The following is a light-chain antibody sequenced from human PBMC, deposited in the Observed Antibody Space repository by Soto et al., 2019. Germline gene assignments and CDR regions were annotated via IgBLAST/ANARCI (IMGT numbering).Light chain of an antibody. V-gene: IGLV1-51*01. CDR1: SSNIGGNY. J-gene: IGLJ2*01. Sequence: QTVVAQPPSISAAPGQKVTISCSGSSSNIGGNYVSWYQHVPRTAPKLLIYDNYKRASGIPDRFSASKSGTSATLGITGLQTGDEADYYCGTWDISLDTVVFGGGTKVTVL. CDR3: GTWDISLDTVV. CDR2: DNY.